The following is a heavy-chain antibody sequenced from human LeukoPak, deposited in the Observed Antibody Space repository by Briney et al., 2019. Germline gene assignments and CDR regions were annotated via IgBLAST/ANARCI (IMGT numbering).Heavy chain of an antibody. CDR2: INHSGST. V-gene: IGHV4-34*01. D-gene: IGHD2-2*01. J-gene: IGHJ5*02. Sequence: SETLSLTCAVDGGSFSGYYWSWIRQPPGKGLEWIGEINHSGSTNYNPSLKSRVTISVDTSKNQFSLKLSSVTAADTAVYYCARADCSSTSCYVYNWFDPWGQGTLVTVSS. CDR3: ARADCSSTSCYVYNWFDP. CDR1: GGSFSGYY.